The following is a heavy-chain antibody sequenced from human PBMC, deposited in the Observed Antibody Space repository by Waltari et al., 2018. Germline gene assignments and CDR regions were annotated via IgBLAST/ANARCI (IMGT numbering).Heavy chain of an antibody. Sequence: EVQLLESGGDLVQPGGSLTLSCAASGFTFHSYAMNWVRQAPGQGLEWVSAITSSSRSTYYADSVKGRFTISRDNSKNTAYLQMNSLRAGDTAIYYCAKGTAAFYYGMDVWGQGTTVTVSS. J-gene: IGHJ6*02. D-gene: IGHD3-16*01. CDR3: AKGTAAFYYGMDV. CDR2: ITSSSRST. V-gene: IGHV3-23*01. CDR1: GFTFHSYA.